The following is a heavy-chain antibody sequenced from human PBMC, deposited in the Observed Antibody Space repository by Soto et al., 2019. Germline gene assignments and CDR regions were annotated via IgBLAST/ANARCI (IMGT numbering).Heavy chain of an antibody. CDR3: ARQQWLVLDAFDI. Sequence: QVQLQESGPGLVKPSETLSLTCTVSGGSISSYYWSWIRQPPGKGLEWIGYIYYSGSTNYNPSLKSRVTISVDTPKNQSSLNLRSGTAGDTAVYYCARQQWLVLDAFDIWGQGTMVTVSS. CDR2: IYYSGST. J-gene: IGHJ3*02. CDR1: GGSISSYY. D-gene: IGHD6-19*01. V-gene: IGHV4-59*01.